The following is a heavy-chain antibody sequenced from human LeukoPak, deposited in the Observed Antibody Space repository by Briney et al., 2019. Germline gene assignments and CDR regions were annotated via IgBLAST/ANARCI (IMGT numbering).Heavy chain of an antibody. CDR2: ISSSSSYI. CDR3: ATTGYSYGHYYFDY. D-gene: IGHD5-18*01. CDR1: GFTFSSYS. Sequence: GGSLRLSCAASGFTFSSYSMNWVRQAPGKGLEWVSSISSSSSYIYYADSVKGRFTISRDNAKNSLYLQMNSLRAEDTAVYYCATTGYSYGHYYFDYWGQRTLVTVSS. J-gene: IGHJ4*02. V-gene: IGHV3-21*01.